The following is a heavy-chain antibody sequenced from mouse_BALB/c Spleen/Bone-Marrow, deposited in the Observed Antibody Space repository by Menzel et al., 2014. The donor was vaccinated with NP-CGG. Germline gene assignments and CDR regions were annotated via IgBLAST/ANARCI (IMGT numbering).Heavy chain of an antibody. V-gene: IGHV5-17*02. D-gene: IGHD1-1*01. Sequence: EVQLQESGGGLVQPGGSRKLSCAASGFTFSSFGMHWVRQAPEKGLEWVAYISSGSSTIYYADTVMGRFTISRDNPKITLFLQMTSLRSEDTAMYYCARSGSSSGYFDYWGQGTTLTVSS. J-gene: IGHJ2*01. CDR2: ISSGSSTI. CDR1: GFTFSSFG. CDR3: ARSGSSSGYFDY.